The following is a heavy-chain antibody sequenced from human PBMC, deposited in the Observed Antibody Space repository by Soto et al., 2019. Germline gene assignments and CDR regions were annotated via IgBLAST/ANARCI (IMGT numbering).Heavy chain of an antibody. CDR1: GGSISSTSYY. J-gene: IGHJ4*02. Sequence: SETLSLTCTVSGGSISSTSYYWGWVRQPPGKGLEWIGGIFYSGSTCYNPSLKSRVTISVDTSKNQFSLKLSSVTAADTAVYYCARMGLDDTLTGYYFDHWGQGSLVTVSS. CDR3: ARMGLDDTLTGYYFDH. D-gene: IGHD3-9*01. V-gene: IGHV4-39*01. CDR2: IFYSGST.